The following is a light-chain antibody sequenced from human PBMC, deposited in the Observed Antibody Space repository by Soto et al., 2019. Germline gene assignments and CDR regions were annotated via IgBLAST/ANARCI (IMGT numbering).Light chain of an antibody. CDR3: QSYDSSLSGSV. CDR2: GNT. J-gene: IGLJ2*01. Sequence: QSVLTQPPSVSGAPGQRVTISCTGNSSNIGAGYNVHWYQQLPGTAPKFFIYGNTNRPSGVPDRFSGSKSGTSASLAITGLQAEDEADYYCQSYDSSLSGSVFGGGTKLTVL. V-gene: IGLV1-40*01. CDR1: SSNIGAGYN.